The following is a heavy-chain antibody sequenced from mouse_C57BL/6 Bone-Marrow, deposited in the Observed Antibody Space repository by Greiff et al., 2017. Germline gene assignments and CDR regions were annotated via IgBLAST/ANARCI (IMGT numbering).Heavy chain of an antibody. V-gene: IGHV5-4*01. CDR2: ISDGGSYT. CDR3: ARDRDYYSSSLFAY. Sequence: EVQVVESGGGLVKPGGSLKFSCAASGFTFSSYAMSWVRQTPEKRLEWVATISDGGSYTYYPDNVKGRFTIARDNAKNNLYLQMSHLKSEDTAMYYCARDRDYYSSSLFAYWGQGTLVTVSA. CDR1: GFTFSSYA. J-gene: IGHJ3*01. D-gene: IGHD1-1*01.